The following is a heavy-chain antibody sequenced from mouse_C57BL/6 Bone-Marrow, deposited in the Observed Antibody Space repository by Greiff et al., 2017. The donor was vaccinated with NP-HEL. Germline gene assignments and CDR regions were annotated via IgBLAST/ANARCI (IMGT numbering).Heavy chain of an antibody. Sequence: EVMLVESGGGLVKPGGSLKLSCAASGFTFSSYAMTWVRQTPEKRLEWVATISDGGSYTYYPDNVKGQFTISRDNAKNNLYPQMSQMKSKETAMYYGARDQDWDQTYVVADAMDYWGQGTSVTVSS. CDR1: GFTFSSYA. CDR2: ISDGGSYT. CDR3: ARDQDWDQTYVVADAMDY. V-gene: IGHV5-4*01. J-gene: IGHJ4*01. D-gene: IGHD1-1*01.